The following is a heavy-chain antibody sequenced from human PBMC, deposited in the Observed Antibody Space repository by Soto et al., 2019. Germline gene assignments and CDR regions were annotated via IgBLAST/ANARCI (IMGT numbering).Heavy chain of an antibody. CDR1: GLTFSGSA. CDR3: LYDSSGYYPRHWNYYGIDV. Sequence: RESLRLSYAASGLTFSGSAMHWVRQPSGQGLEWVGRIRSKANSYAPAYPASVKGRFTISRDDSKNTAYLQMNSLKTEDTAVYYCLYDSSGYYPRHWNYYGIDVWGQGT. V-gene: IGHV3-73*01. J-gene: IGHJ6*02. CDR2: IRSKANSYAP. D-gene: IGHD3-22*01.